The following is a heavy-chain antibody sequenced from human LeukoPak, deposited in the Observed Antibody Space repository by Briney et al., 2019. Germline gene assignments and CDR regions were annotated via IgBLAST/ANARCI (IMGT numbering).Heavy chain of an antibody. Sequence: GGSLRLSCAASGSTFSDYYMSWIRQAPGKGLEWVSYISSSGSTIYYADSVKGRFTNSRDNAKNSLYLQMNSLRAEDTAVYYCARDSTRYSSSSWDYYYMDVWGKGTTVTVSS. V-gene: IGHV3-11*01. CDR1: GSTFSDYY. CDR3: ARDSTRYSSSSWDYYYMDV. J-gene: IGHJ6*03. CDR2: ISSSGSTI. D-gene: IGHD6-6*01.